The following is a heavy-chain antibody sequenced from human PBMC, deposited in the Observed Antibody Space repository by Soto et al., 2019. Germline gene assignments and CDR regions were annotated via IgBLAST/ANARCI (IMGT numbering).Heavy chain of an antibody. Sequence: EVQLVESGGGLVQLGGSRRLSCAASGFTFRSFWMTWVRQAPGKGLEWVANIKHDGSEKYYVESVKGRFTISRDNARNSLFLEMKNLRSEDTAVYSCVRDRSGSYLEGFDYWGQGTLVTVSS. J-gene: IGHJ4*02. V-gene: IGHV3-7*01. CDR3: VRDRSGSYLEGFDY. D-gene: IGHD1-26*01. CDR1: GFTFRSFW. CDR2: IKHDGSEK.